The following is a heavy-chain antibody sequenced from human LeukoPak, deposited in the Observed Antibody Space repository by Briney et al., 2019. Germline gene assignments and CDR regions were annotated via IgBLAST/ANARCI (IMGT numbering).Heavy chain of an antibody. CDR2: INPNSGGT. J-gene: IGHJ3*02. V-gene: IGHV1-2*02. D-gene: IGHD6-13*01. CDR1: GYTFTGYY. CDR3: ARHRAAAGTFDI. Sequence: GASVKVSCKASGYTFTGYYMHWVRQAPGQGLEWMGWINPNSGGTNYAQKFQGRVTMTRDTSISTAYMELSRLRSDDTAVHYCARHRAAAGTFDIWGQGTMVTVSS.